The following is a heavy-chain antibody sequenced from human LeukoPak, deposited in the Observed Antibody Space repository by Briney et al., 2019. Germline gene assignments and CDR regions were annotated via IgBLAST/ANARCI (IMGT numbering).Heavy chain of an antibody. J-gene: IGHJ1*01. CDR1: GFTFSSYW. CDR3: AITVDCRATTDCYSYFHH. D-gene: IGHD2-21*02. V-gene: IGHV3-74*03. Sequence: PGGSLRLSCAASGFTFSSYWMHWVRRAPRKGLVWVSLISTDGTYTEYADSVKGRFTISRDNAKDTLYLQVNSLRAEDTAVYYCAITVDCRATTDCYSYFHHWGQGTLVTVSS. CDR2: ISTDGTYT.